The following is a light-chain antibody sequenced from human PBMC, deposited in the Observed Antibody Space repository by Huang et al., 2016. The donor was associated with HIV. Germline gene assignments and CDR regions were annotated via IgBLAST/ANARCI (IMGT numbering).Light chain of an antibody. CDR2: SAS. V-gene: IGKV3-15*01. CDR3: QQFNNWPPRFT. CDR1: QNIGDN. J-gene: IGKJ3*01. Sequence: EIVMTQSPATMSVSPGERATLSCRASQNIGDNLTWYKHKPGKAPRLHLYSASTRATGIPPRFSGSVSGTEFTLTISGLESEDFAFYYCQQFNNWPPRFTFGPGTTVDV.